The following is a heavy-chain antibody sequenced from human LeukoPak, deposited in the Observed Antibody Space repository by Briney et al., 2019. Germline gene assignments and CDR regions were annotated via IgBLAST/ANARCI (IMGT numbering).Heavy chain of an antibody. CDR3: ASQSNDKDDSSGYYYVPFDY. J-gene: IGHJ4*02. CDR2: INPSGGST. CDR1: GYTFTSYY. Sequence: ASVKVSCKASGYTFTSYYMHWVRQAPGQGLEWMGIINPSGGSTSYAQKFQGRVTMTRDTSTSTVYMELSSLRSEDTAVYYCASQSNDKDDSSGYYYVPFDYWGQGTLVTVSS. V-gene: IGHV1-46*01. D-gene: IGHD3-22*01.